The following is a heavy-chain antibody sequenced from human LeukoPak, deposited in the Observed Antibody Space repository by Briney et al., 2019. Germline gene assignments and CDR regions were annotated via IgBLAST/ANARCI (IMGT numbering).Heavy chain of an antibody. CDR1: GFTFSSYA. D-gene: IGHD3-10*01. CDR3: AKVETITMVRGVKLGYFDY. J-gene: IGHJ4*02. CDR2: ISCSGAST. Sequence: GGSLRLSCAASGFTFSSYAMSWVRQAPGKGLEWVSAISCSGASTYYADSVKGRFTISRDNSKNTLYLQMNSLRAEDTAVYYCAKVETITMVRGVKLGYFDYWGQGTLVTVSS. V-gene: IGHV3-23*01.